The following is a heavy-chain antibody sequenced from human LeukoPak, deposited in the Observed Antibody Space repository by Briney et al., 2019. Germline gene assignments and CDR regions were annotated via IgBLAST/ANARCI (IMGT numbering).Heavy chain of an antibody. V-gene: IGHV4-59*12. D-gene: IGHD3-22*01. CDR3: ARDTMTTGRSDYYDSSGYSGMDV. CDR1: GGSISPYY. Sequence: KSSETLSLTCTVSGGSISPYYWSWIRQPPGKGLEYIGYIYYTGSTNYNPSLKSRVTISLDTSKNQFSLKLSSVTAADTAVYYCARDTMTTGRSDYYDSSGYSGMDVWGQGTTVTVSS. CDR2: IYYTGST. J-gene: IGHJ6*02.